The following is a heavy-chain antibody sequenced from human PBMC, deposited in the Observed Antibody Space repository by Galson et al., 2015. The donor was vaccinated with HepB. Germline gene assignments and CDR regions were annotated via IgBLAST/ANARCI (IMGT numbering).Heavy chain of an antibody. D-gene: IGHD3-10*01. CDR2: IDWNDYK. CDR1: GFSLSTSGMC. J-gene: IGHJ5*02. V-gene: IGHV2-70*11. Sequence: PALVKPTQTLTLTCTFSGFSLSTSGMCVSWIRQPPGKALEWLARIDWNDYKYYRTSLKTRLSISKDTSKNQVVLTMTNTDPLDTATYYCARHYYGSTHWFDPWGQGTLVTVSS. CDR3: ARHYYGSTHWFDP.